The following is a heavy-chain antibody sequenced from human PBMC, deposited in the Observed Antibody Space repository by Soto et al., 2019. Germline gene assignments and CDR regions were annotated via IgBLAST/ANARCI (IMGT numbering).Heavy chain of an antibody. V-gene: IGHV4-30-4*01. D-gene: IGHD3-22*01. CDR3: ARALKGGGYYYLPDY. CDR1: GGSISSGDYY. Sequence: PSETLSLTCTVSGGSISSGDYYWSWIRQPPGKGLEWIGYIYYSGSTYYNPSLKSRVTISVDTSKNQFSLKLSSVTAADTAVYYCARALKGGGYYYLPDYWGQGTLVTVSS. CDR2: IYYSGST. J-gene: IGHJ4*02.